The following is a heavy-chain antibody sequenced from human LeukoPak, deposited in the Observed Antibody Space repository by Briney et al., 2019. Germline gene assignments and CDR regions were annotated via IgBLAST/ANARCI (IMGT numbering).Heavy chain of an antibody. Sequence: PGGSLRLSCAASGFTFSSYWMTWVRQAPGKGLEWVSYISSSGTTIYYADSVKGRFTISRDNAKNSLYLQMNSLRDEDTAVYYCACARTGGAYFDYWGQGTLVTVSS. CDR3: ACARTGGAYFDY. CDR1: GFTFSSYW. D-gene: IGHD1-1*01. V-gene: IGHV3-48*02. J-gene: IGHJ4*02. CDR2: ISSSGTTI.